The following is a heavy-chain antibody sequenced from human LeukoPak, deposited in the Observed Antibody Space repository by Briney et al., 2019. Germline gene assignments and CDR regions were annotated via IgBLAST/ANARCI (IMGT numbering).Heavy chain of an antibody. CDR3: AKNQGQWLVPVDY. CDR2: MSGSGGST. D-gene: IGHD6-19*01. J-gene: IGHJ4*02. CDR1: GFTFSNYA. Sequence: GGSLTLSCAASGFTFSNYAMSWVRQAPGKGLEWVSSMSGSGGSTYYPDSVKGRFIFSSNNTKKILYLQMTNLRADNPALYCAAKNQGQWLVPVDYWGQGTLVTVSS. V-gene: IGHV3-23*01.